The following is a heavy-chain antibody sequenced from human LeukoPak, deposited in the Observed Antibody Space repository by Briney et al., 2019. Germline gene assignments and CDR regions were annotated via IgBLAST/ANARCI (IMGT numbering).Heavy chain of an antibody. D-gene: IGHD2-2*01. CDR2: IRFDGSNE. J-gene: IGHJ4*02. CDR1: GFSFSNYG. V-gene: IGHV3-30*02. Sequence: QSGGSLRLSCAASGFSFSNYGMHWVRQAPGKGLEWVAFIRFDGSNEVYADSVKGRFTISRDNSKNTLYLEMNNLSTEDTAVYYCARSPIVVVPAAILGADYWGQGTLVTVSS. CDR3: ARSPIVVVPAAILGADY.